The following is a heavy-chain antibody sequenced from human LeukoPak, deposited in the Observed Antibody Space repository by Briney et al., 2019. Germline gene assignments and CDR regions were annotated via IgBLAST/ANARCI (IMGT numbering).Heavy chain of an antibody. J-gene: IGHJ6*02. D-gene: IGHD3-10*01. CDR1: GGSISSYY. V-gene: IGHV4-59*01. CDR2: IYYSGST. CDR3: ARAAPKYGSGSLWGYEEPYYYYYGMDV. Sequence: SETLSLTCTVSGGSISSYYWSWIRQPPGKGLEWIGYIYYSGSTNYNPSLKSRVTISVDTSKNQFSLKLSSVTAADTAVYYCARAAPKYGSGSLWGYEEPYYYYYGMDVWGQGTTVTVSS.